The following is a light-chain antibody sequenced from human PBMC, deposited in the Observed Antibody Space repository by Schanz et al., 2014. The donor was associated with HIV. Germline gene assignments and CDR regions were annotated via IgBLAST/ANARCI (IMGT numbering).Light chain of an antibody. CDR2: GNS. V-gene: IGLV1-40*01. Sequence: QSVLTQPPSVSGAPGQRVTISCTGSSSNLGAGYDVHWHQPLPGTAPKLLIYGNSNRPSGVPDRFSGSRSGTSASLAISGLRSEDEGDYYCAAWDDRSYVLFGGGTKLTVL. CDR1: SSNLGAGYD. J-gene: IGLJ3*02. CDR3: AAWDDRSYVL.